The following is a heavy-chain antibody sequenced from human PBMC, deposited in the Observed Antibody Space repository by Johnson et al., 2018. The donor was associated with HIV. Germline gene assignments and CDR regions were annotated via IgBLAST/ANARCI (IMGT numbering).Heavy chain of an antibody. D-gene: IGHD3-16*02. J-gene: IGHJ3*01. V-gene: IGHV3-30*02. Sequence: QVQLVESGGGVVQPGGSLRLSCATSGFTFSYYGLHWVRQAPGVGLEWVAFTRYDGSDAFYADSVKGRFTISRDTSKNTLYLQMNNLRVEDTAVYYCARDYRGRTVDAFDVWGQGTLVIVSS. CDR3: ARDYRGRTVDAFDV. CDR1: GFTFSYYG. CDR2: TRYDGSDA.